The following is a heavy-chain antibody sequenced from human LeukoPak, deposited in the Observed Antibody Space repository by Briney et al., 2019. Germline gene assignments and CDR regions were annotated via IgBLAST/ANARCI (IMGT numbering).Heavy chain of an antibody. CDR1: GYTFTGYY. CDR2: INPKSGET. D-gene: IGHD1-26*01. J-gene: IGHJ4*02. Sequence: GASVKVSCKASGYTFTGYYMHWVRQAPGQGLEWMGLINPKSGETNYAQKFQGRVTMTRDTSISTAYMELSRLRSDDTAVCYCARVVVGALIDYWRQGTLVTVSS. V-gene: IGHV1-2*02. CDR3: ARVVVGALIDY.